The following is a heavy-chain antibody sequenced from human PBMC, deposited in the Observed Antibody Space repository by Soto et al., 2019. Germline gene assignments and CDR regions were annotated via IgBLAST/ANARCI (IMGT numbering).Heavy chain of an antibody. CDR1: GFTFSSYG. CDR2: ISYDGSNK. V-gene: IGHV3-30*18. D-gene: IGHD3-3*01. Sequence: PGGSLRLSCAASGFTFSSYGMHWVRQAPGKGLEWVAVISYDGSNKYYADSVKGRFTISRDNSKNTLYLQMNSLRAEDTAVYYCAKDRYDFWFDHWGQGTLVTVSS. CDR3: AKDRYDFWFDH. J-gene: IGHJ5*02.